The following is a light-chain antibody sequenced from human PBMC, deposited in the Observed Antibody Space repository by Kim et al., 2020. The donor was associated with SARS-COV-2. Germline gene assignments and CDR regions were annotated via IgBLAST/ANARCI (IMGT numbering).Light chain of an antibody. V-gene: IGLV1-51*01. CDR2: DND. Sequence: TATFPCDGSRSNIGKNFVSWYQKFPGTAPKLLIYDNDQRPSGIPDRFSGSKSGTAATLGITGLQTGDEADYYCGTWDNSLSAGVFGGGTQLTVL. J-gene: IGLJ2*01. CDR3: GTWDNSLSAGV. CDR1: RSNIGKNF.